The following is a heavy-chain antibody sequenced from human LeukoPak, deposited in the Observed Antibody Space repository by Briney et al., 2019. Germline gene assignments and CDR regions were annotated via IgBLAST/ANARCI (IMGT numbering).Heavy chain of an antibody. V-gene: IGHV4-59*01. CDR2: IYYSGST. CDR3: ARREYGFWSWPPGY. CDR1: GGSISSYY. J-gene: IGHJ4*02. D-gene: IGHD3-3*01. Sequence: SETLSLTCTVSGGSISSYYWSWIRQPPGKGLEWIGYIYYSGSTNYNPSLKSRVTISVDTSKNQFSLKLSSVTAADTAVYYCARREYGFWSWPPGYLGQGTLVTGSP.